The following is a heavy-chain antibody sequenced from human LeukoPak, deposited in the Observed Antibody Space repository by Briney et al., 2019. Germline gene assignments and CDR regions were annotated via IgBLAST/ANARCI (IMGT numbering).Heavy chain of an antibody. V-gene: IGHV3-21*01. J-gene: IGHJ4*02. CDR3: ARARREAAGWWDY. Sequence: GGSLRLSCAASGFTFSSYSMNWVRQAPGKGLEWVSSISSSSSYIYYADSVKGRFTISRDNAKNSLYLQMNSLRAEDTAVYYCARARREAAGWWDYWGQGTLVTVSS. D-gene: IGHD2-15*01. CDR1: GFTFSSYS. CDR2: ISSSSSYI.